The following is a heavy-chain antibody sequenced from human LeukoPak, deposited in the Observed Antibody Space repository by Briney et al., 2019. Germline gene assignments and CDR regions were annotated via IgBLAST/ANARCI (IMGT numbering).Heavy chain of an antibody. CDR1: GFTFSSNW. Sequence: GGSLRLSCAASGFTFSSNWMHWVRQAPGKGLVWVSHINTDGRTTIYADSVKGRFTISRDNAKNTLYLQMNSLRVEDTAVYFCARGGYNSGYDYWGQGTLVTVSS. D-gene: IGHD5-12*01. CDR2: INTDGRTT. CDR3: ARGGYNSGYDY. J-gene: IGHJ4*02. V-gene: IGHV3-74*01.